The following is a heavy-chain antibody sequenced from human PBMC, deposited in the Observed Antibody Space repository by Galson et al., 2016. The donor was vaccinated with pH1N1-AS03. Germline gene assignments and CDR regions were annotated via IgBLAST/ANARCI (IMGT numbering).Heavy chain of an antibody. CDR1: GFTINNNY. Sequence: SLRLSCAASGFTINNNYMSWVRQAPGKGLEWVSVIYGGGDTFYADSVKGRFTISRDNSKNTVYLQMNSLRVEDTAVCYCAREPGGSTQGEYWGQGTLVTVSS. V-gene: IGHV3-53*01. CDR3: AREPGGSTQGEY. J-gene: IGHJ4*02. D-gene: IGHD3-16*01. CDR2: IYGGGDT.